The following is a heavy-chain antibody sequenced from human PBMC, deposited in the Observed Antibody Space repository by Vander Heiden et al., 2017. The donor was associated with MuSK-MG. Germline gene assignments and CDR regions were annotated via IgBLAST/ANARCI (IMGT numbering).Heavy chain of an antibody. J-gene: IGHJ4*02. V-gene: IGHV4-34*01. Sequence: QVQLQQWGAGLLKPSETLSLTCAVYGGSFSGYYWSWIRQPPGKGLEWIGEINHSGSTNYNPSLKSRVTISVDTSKNQFSLKLSSVTAADTAVYYCARIAVAGTAAATFDYWGQGTLVTVSS. CDR3: ARIAVAGTAAATFDY. D-gene: IGHD6-19*01. CDR2: INHSGST. CDR1: GGSFSGYY.